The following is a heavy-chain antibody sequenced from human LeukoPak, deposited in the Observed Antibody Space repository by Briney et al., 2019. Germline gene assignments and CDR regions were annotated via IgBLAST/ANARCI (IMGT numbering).Heavy chain of an antibody. CDR3: ATNVDTSDDY. J-gene: IGHJ4*02. CDR2: ISGSGRST. CDR1: GFTFSSYA. V-gene: IGHV3-23*01. D-gene: IGHD5-18*01. Sequence: GGSLRLSCAASGFTFSSYAMTWVRQAPGKGLAWVSTISGSGRSTYYADSVKGRFTISRDNSKNTLYLQMNSLRTEDTALYYCATNVDTSDDYWGQGTLVTVSS.